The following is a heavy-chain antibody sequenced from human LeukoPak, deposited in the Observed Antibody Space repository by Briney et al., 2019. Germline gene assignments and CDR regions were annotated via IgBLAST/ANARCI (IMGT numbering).Heavy chain of an antibody. CDR3: AKGGGIAAPGGDFDY. V-gene: IGHV3-23*01. CDR1: GFTFSIYA. D-gene: IGHD6-13*01. J-gene: IGHJ4*02. CDR2: ISGSSSST. Sequence: PGGSLRLSCAASGFTFSIYAMSWVRQAPGKGPEWVSGISGSSSSTYFSVSVKGRFTISRDNSKNKLSLQMDSLRAEDTAVYYCAKGGGIAAPGGDFDYWGQGTLVTVSS.